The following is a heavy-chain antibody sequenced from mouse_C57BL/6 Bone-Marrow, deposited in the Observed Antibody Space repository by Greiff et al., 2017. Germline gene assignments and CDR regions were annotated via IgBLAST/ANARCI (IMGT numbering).Heavy chain of an antibody. CDR1: GYTFTDYN. V-gene: IGHV1-18*01. J-gene: IGHJ1*03. CDR2: INPNNGGT. Sequence: VQLQQSGPELVKPGASVKIPCKASGYTFTDYNMDWVKQSHGKSLEWIGDINPNNGGTIYNQKFKGKATLTVNKSSSTAYMELRSLTSEDTAVYYCARFSTVVAYYWYCDVWGTGTTVTVSS. CDR3: ARFSTVVAYYWYCDV. D-gene: IGHD1-1*01.